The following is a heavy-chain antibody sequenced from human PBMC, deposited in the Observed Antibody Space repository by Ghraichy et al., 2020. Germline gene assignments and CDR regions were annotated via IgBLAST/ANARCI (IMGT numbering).Heavy chain of an antibody. CDR3: AHQMSSTMVRGVKLYYFDY. V-gene: IGHV4-39*07. CDR1: GGSISSSGYY. Sequence: SETLSLTCTVSGGSISSSGYYWGWIRQPPGKGLEWIGSIYYSGSSYYNPSLKSQVIISVDTSKNQFSLKLSSVTAADTAVYYCAHQMSSTMVRGVKLYYFDYWGQGTLVTVSS. J-gene: IGHJ4*02. D-gene: IGHD3-10*01. CDR2: IYYSGSS.